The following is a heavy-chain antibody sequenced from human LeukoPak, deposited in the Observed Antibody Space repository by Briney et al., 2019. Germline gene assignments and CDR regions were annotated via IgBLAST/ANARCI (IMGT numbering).Heavy chain of an antibody. D-gene: IGHD6-19*01. Sequence: GRSLRLSCAASGFTFSSYGMHWVRQAPGKGLEWVAVISYDGSNKYYADSVKGRFTISRDNSKNTLYLQMNSLRAEDTAVYYCAKEWGSGWSSFDYWGQGTLVTDCS. J-gene: IGHJ4*02. V-gene: IGHV3-30*18. CDR3: AKEWGSGWSSFDY. CDR1: GFTFSSYG. CDR2: ISYDGSNK.